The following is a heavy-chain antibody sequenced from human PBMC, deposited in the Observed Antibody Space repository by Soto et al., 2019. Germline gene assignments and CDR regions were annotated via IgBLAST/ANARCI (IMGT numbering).Heavy chain of an antibody. V-gene: IGHV4-59*01. CDR3: ARAGRSWRYFFDS. Sequence: ETLPLTCTFSDRSMKYYYWSWIRPSPGKGLEWIGYVYYSGTTYYNPPLQSRVTISIDTSQHQFSLKLRSVTAADSAIYYCARAGRSWRYFFDSWGRGTLVSVSS. CDR1: DRSMKYYY. D-gene: IGHD6-13*01. J-gene: IGHJ4*02. CDR2: VYYSGTT.